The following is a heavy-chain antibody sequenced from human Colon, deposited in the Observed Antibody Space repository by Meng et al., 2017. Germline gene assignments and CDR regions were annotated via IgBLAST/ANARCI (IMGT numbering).Heavy chain of an antibody. CDR2: IYYSGTT. CDR1: GGPISNYY. J-gene: IGHJ5*02. Sequence: VPLPGAAPGPVKPSETLPLPCSVSGGPISNYYWSWIRQPPGKGLEWIGYIYYSGTTNYNPSLKSRVTISIDTSKNQFSLKLNSVTAADTAVYYCAGDSSGYNWLDPWGQGTLVTVSS. V-gene: IGHV4-59*01. CDR3: AGDSSGYNWLDP. D-gene: IGHD6-19*01.